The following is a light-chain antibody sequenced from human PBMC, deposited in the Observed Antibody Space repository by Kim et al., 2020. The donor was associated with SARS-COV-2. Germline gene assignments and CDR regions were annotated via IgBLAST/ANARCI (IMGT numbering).Light chain of an antibody. CDR2: GAS. CDR1: QSVSSSY. Sequence: EIVLTQSPGTLSLSPGERATLSCRASQSVSSSYLAWYQQKPGQAPRLLIYGASSRATGIPDRFSGSGSGTDFTLTINRLEPEDFAVYYCQQYGGSPLTFGPGTKVDIK. V-gene: IGKV3-20*01. CDR3: QQYGGSPLT. J-gene: IGKJ3*01.